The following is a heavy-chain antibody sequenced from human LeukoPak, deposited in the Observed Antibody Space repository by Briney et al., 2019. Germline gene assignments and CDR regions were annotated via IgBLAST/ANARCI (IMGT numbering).Heavy chain of an antibody. CDR1: GFTFSSYA. CDR2: ISGSGGST. J-gene: IGHJ4*02. Sequence: PGGSLRLSCAASGFTFSSYAMSWVRQAPGKGLEWVSAISGSGGSTYYADSVKGRFTISRDNSKNTLYLQMNSLRAEDTAVYYCAKDQGIVVVIATNFDYWGQGTLVTVSS. V-gene: IGHV3-23*01. D-gene: IGHD2-21*01. CDR3: AKDQGIVVVIATNFDY.